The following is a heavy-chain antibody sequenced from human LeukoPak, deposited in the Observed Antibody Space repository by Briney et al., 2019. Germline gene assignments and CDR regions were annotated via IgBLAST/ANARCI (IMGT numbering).Heavy chain of an antibody. V-gene: IGHV4-59*08. J-gene: IGHJ4*02. CDR2: IFCSGGT. Sequence: SETLSLTCSVAGTSISSYYWSWIRQPPGKGLEWLGCIFCSGGTNYNPSLKSRITISVDTSKNQFSLKLSSVTAADTAVYYCAVHVDYWGQGILVTASS. CDR3: AVHVDY. CDR1: GTSISSYY.